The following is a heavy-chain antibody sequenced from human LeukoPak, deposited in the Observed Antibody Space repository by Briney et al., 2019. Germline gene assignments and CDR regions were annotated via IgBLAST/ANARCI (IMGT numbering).Heavy chain of an antibody. CDR1: GFTFSSYA. J-gene: IGHJ5*02. Sequence: PGGSLRLSCAASGFTFSSYAMSWVRQAPGKGLEWVSAISGSGGSTYYADSVKGRFTISRDNSKNTLYLQMNSLRAEDTAVYYWAKAPGKGYSTSKNPFYNGSDPGGKGPLVTVSS. CDR3: AKAPGKGYSTSKNPFYNGSDP. V-gene: IGHV3-23*01. D-gene: IGHD6-13*01. CDR2: ISGSGGST.